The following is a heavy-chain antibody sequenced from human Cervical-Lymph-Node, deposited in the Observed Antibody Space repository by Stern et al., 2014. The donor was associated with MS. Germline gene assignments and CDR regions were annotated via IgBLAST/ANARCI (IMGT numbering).Heavy chain of an antibody. Sequence: VQLVESGPGLVKPSQTLSLTCTVSGGSISSGDYYWSWIRQPPGKGLEWIGYIYYSWSTYYNPSLKSRVTISVDTSKNQCSLKLSSVTAADTAVYYCARGRRGSSSSFNYWGQGTLVTVSS. CDR1: GGSISSGDYY. V-gene: IGHV4-30-4*01. CDR3: ARGRRGSSSSFNY. CDR2: IYYSWST. D-gene: IGHD6-6*01. J-gene: IGHJ4*02.